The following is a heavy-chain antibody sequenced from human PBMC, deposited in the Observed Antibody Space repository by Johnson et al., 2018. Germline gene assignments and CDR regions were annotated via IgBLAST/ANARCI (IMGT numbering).Heavy chain of an antibody. CDR1: GDSISSFY. J-gene: IGHJ3*02. Sequence: QVQLQESGPGLVKPSETLSLTCTVSGDSISSFYWSWIRQPPGKGLEWIGFIYYSGNTNYNSSLKSRVTISVDMSKNQFSLKLSSVTAADTAVYYCAREGESPGAFDSWGQGTMVTVSS. CDR2: IYYSGNT. CDR3: AREGESPGAFDS. V-gene: IGHV4-59*12. D-gene: IGHD1-14*01.